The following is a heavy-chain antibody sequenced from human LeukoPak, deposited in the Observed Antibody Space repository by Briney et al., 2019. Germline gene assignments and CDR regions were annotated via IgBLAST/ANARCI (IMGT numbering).Heavy chain of an antibody. CDR2: IRRTGHFK. V-gene: IGHV3-11*01. CDR3: ARSGDTGDYPLDYFFYMDV. Sequence: GGSLRLSCAASGFTFSDYYMGWIRQGPGKGPEWVSYIRRTGHFKKYADSVKGRFTISRDNGEKSISLQMTSLRADDTAVYYCARSGDTGDYPLDYFFYMDVWGKGTTVSVSS. J-gene: IGHJ6*03. D-gene: IGHD4-17*01. CDR1: GFTFSDYY.